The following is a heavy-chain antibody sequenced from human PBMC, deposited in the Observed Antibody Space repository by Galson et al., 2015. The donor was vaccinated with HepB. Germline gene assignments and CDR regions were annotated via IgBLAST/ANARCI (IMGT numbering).Heavy chain of an antibody. Sequence: SVKVSCKASGYTFSSYAISWVRQAPGQGLEWMGGIIPIFGTANYAQKFQGRVTITADESTSTAYMELSSLRSEDTAVYYCARETSAMTTETTNAFDIWGQGTMVTVSS. CDR2: IIPIFGTA. CDR1: GYTFSSYA. V-gene: IGHV1-69*13. D-gene: IGHD4-17*01. CDR3: ARETSAMTTETTNAFDI. J-gene: IGHJ3*02.